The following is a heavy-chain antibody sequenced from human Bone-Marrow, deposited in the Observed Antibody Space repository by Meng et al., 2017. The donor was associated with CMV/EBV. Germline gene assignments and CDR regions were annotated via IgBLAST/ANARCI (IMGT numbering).Heavy chain of an antibody. CDR2: INHSGST. CDR3: AGGPFQRNFWSGYYPNLYYYYGMDV. CDR1: GGSFSGYY. J-gene: IGHJ6*02. Sequence: SQTLSLTCAVYGGSFSGYYWSWIRQPPGKGLEWIGEINHSGSTNYNPSLKSRVTISVDTSKNQFSLKLSSVTAADTAVYYCAGGPFQRNFWSGYYPNLYYYYGMDVWGQGTTVTVSS. V-gene: IGHV4-34*01. D-gene: IGHD3-3*01.